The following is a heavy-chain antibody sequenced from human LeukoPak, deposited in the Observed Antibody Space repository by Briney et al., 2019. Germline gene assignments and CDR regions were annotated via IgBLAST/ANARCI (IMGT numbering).Heavy chain of an antibody. V-gene: IGHV4-30-4*01. CDR3: ASGSGYDLGDY. Sequence: PSETLSHTCTVSGGSISSGDYYWSWIRQPPGKGLEWIGYIYYSGSTYYNPSLKSRVTISVDTSKNQFSLKLSSVTAADTAVYYCASGSGYDLGDYWGQGTLVTVSS. CDR1: GGSISSGDYY. D-gene: IGHD5-12*01. J-gene: IGHJ4*02. CDR2: IYYSGST.